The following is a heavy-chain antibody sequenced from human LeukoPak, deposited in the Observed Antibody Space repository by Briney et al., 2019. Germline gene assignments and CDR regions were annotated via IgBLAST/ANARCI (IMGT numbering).Heavy chain of an antibody. Sequence: GGTLRLSCAASGFTFDDYAMNRVRQAPGKVLERVSGISWNTGSIGHADSVKGRFTISRANAKNFLYLQMNILRAEDMALYYCAKCGSSSGDDAFDIWGQGTMVTVSS. CDR3: AKCGSSSGDDAFDI. J-gene: IGHJ3*02. CDR2: ISWNTGSI. D-gene: IGHD6-6*01. CDR1: GFTFDDYA. V-gene: IGHV3-9*03.